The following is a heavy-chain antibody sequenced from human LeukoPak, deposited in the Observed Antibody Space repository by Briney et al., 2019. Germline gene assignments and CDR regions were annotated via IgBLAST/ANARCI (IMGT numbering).Heavy chain of an antibody. J-gene: IGHJ6*04. Sequence: GGSLRLSCAASGFTFSSYGMHWVRQAPGKGLEWVAVISYDGSSKDYADSVKGRFTISRDNAKNSLYLQMNSLRAEDTAVYYCAELGITMIGGVWGKGTTVTISS. CDR2: ISYDGSSK. CDR1: GFTFSSYG. D-gene: IGHD3-10*02. V-gene: IGHV3-30*18. CDR3: AELGITMIGGV.